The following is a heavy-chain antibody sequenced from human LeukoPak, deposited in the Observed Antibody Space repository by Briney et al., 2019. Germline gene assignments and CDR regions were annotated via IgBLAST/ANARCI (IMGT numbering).Heavy chain of an antibody. Sequence: ASVKVSCKASGYTFTGYYMHWVRQAPGQGLEWMGWINPNSGGTNYAQKFQGRVTMTRDTSISTAYMELSRLRSDDTAVYYCARVRYYYDSSGWFDTWGQGTLVTVSS. CDR3: ARVRYYYDSSGWFDT. CDR2: INPNSGGT. V-gene: IGHV1-2*02. D-gene: IGHD3-22*01. CDR1: GYTFTGYY. J-gene: IGHJ5*02.